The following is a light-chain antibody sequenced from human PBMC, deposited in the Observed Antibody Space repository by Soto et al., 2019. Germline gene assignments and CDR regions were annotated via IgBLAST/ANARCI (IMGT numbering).Light chain of an antibody. V-gene: IGKV1-33*01. CDR3: QQYDNLPLT. CDR2: DAS. J-gene: IGKJ4*01. CDR1: QNIGIY. Sequence: DIQMTQSPSSLSASVGDRVTVTCRASQNIGIYLNWYQQKPGKAPKLLIYDASDLETGVPSRFSGSGSGTDFTFTINSLQPEDIATYYCQQYDNLPLTFGGGTKVDIK.